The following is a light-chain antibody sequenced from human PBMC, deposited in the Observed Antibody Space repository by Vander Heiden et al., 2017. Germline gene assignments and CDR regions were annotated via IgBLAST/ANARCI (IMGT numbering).Light chain of an antibody. CDR1: SSDVGGYNY. V-gene: IGLV2-14*03. CDR2: DVS. J-gene: IGLJ3*02. Sequence: QSALTQTASVSGSPGQSITISCTGTSSDVGGYNYVSWYQQHPVKAPKLMIYDVSNRPSGVSDRFSGSKSGNTASLTISGLQAEDEADYYCSSYTTSSTLVFGGGTKLTVL. CDR3: SSYTTSSTLV.